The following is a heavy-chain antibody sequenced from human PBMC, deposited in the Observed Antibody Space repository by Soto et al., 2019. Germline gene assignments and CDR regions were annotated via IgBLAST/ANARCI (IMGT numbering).Heavy chain of an antibody. D-gene: IGHD5-18*01. CDR2: ISGSGGST. J-gene: IGHJ4*02. Sequence: GGSLRLSCAASGFTFSSYAMSWVRQAPGKGLEWVSAISGSGGSTYYADSVKGRFTISRDNSKNTLYLQMNSLRAEDTAVYYCARDRGYGLFAFDYWGQGTLVTVSS. CDR1: GFTFSSYA. CDR3: ARDRGYGLFAFDY. V-gene: IGHV3-23*01.